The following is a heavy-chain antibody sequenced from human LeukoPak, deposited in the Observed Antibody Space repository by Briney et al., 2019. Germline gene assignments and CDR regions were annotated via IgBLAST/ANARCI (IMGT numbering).Heavy chain of an antibody. CDR2: IYPGDSDT. D-gene: IGHD1-26*01. V-gene: IGHV5-51*01. J-gene: IGHJ3*02. CDR3: ARRRGRYSGDAFDI. CDR1: EYSFTSYW. Sequence: GESMKSSCKAAEYSFTSYWIGWVRQMRGKGLEWLGFIYPGDSDTRYSPSFQGQVTISADESMSTAYLQWSSLKASDTAMYYCARRRGRYSGDAFDIWGQGKMVTVSS.